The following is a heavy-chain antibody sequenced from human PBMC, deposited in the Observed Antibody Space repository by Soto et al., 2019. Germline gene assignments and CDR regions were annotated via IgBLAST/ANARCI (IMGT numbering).Heavy chain of an antibody. CDR2: IIPIFGTA. CDR3: ARDPLLYGRNNNWFDP. J-gene: IGHJ5*02. V-gene: IGHV1-69*12. D-gene: IGHD4-17*01. CDR1: GGTFSSYA. Sequence: QVQLVQSGAEVKKPGSSVKVSCKASGGTFSSYAISWVRQAPGQGLEWMGGIIPIFGTANYAQKFQGRVTITADESTSTSYMELSSLRSEDTAVYYCARDPLLYGRNNNWFDPWGQGTLVTVSS.